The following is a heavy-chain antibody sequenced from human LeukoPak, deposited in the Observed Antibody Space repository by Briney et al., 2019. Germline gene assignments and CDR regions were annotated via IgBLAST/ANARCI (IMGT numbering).Heavy chain of an antibody. J-gene: IGHJ3*01. V-gene: IGHV3-9*01. Sequence: GGSLRLSCVGSGFTLDDYAMHWVRQVPGKGLEWVSSISWDSGSQAYADSVRGRFTISRENAKNSLYLQMNSLRHADTAFYYCIKDLGFDLLKDAFHVWGQGTLVTVSS. CDR3: IKDLGFDLLKDAFHV. D-gene: IGHD3-9*01. CDR2: ISWDSGSQ. CDR1: GFTLDDYA.